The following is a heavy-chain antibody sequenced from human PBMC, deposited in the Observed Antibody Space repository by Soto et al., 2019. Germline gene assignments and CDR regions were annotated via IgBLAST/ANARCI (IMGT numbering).Heavy chain of an antibody. CDR1: GFTFSTYA. V-gene: IGHV3-23*01. D-gene: IGHD1-1*01. CDR2: ISGSGGSI. Sequence: EVQLLESGGGLVQPGGSLRLSCAASGFTFSTYAMNWFRQAPANGLEWVSAISGSGGSIHYADSVKGRFTISRDNSKNTLYLQMNSLRDEDTAVYHCVKGYWKGDVWGQGTTVTVSS. J-gene: IGHJ6*02. CDR3: VKGYWKGDV.